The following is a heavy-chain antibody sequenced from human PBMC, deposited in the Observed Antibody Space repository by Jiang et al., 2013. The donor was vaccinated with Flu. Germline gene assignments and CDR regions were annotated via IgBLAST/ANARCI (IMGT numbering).Heavy chain of an antibody. D-gene: IGHD5-18*01. CDR3: ARSSWGYSYGPFEY. J-gene: IGHJ4*02. Sequence: VRQAPGQGLEWMGGIIPIFGTSDFAQKFRGRLTITADESTSTAYMELSGLRSEDTAVYYCARSSWGYSYGPFEYWGQGTLVTVSS. CDR2: IIPIFGTS. V-gene: IGHV1-69*01.